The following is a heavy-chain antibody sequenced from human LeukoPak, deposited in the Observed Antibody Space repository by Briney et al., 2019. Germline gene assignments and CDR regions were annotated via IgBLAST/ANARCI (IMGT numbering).Heavy chain of an antibody. CDR2: ISSSGSTI. J-gene: IGHJ6*03. CDR1: GFTFSSYW. D-gene: IGHD1-26*01. V-gene: IGHV3-48*04. Sequence: GGSLRLSCAASGFTFSSYWMNWVRQAPGKGLEWVSYISSSGSTIYYADTVKGRFTISRDNAKNSLYLQMDSLRVEDTAEYYCARDPYSGNYGAYYYYYMDVWGKGTTVTVSS. CDR3: ARDPYSGNYGAYYYYYMDV.